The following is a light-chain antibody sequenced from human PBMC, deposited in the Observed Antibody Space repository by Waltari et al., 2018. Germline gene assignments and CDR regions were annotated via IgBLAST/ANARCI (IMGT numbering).Light chain of an antibody. J-gene: IGLJ2*01. CDR2: SNS. V-gene: IGLV1-44*01. CDR1: SSNIESNP. CDR3: ASWDYSLNGVV. Sequence: VVTQPPSASGTPGQRVTISCSGSSSNIESNPVNWYQQLPGRAPRLLIYSNSHRPSGVPDRFSASTSGRSASLAISGLQSDDEGNYYCASWDYSLNGVVYGGGTKLTVL.